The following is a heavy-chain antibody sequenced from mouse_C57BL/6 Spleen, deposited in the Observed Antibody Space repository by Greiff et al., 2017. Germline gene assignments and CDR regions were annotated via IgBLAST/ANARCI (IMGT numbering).Heavy chain of an antibody. J-gene: IGHJ1*03. Sequence: VQLQQSGAELVKPGPSVKISFKASGYAFSTYWINWVKQRPGKGLEWIGQIYPGDGDTNYNGKFKCKATLTADKSSSTAYMQLSSLTSEDSAVYYCARTTEEASWYFDVWGTGTTLTVSS. CDR3: ARTTEEASWYFDV. CDR2: IYPGDGDT. D-gene: IGHD1-1*01. CDR1: GYAFSTYW. V-gene: IGHV1-80*01.